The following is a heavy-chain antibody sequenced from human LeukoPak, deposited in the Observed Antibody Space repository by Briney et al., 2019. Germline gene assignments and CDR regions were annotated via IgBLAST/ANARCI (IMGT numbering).Heavy chain of an antibody. D-gene: IGHD6-13*01. J-gene: IGHJ4*02. V-gene: IGHV4-39*01. Sequence: SETLSLTCTVSGGSISSSSYYWGWIRQPPGKGLEWIGSIYYSGSTYYNPSLKSRVTISVDTSKNQFSLKLSSVTAADTAVYYCARARGRIAAAGEVDYWGQGTLVTVSS. CDR3: ARARGRIAAAGEVDY. CDR1: GGSISSSSYY. CDR2: IYYSGST.